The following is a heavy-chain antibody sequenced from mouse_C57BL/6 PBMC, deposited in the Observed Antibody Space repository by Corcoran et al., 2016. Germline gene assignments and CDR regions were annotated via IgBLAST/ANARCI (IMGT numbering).Heavy chain of an antibody. D-gene: IGHD1-1*01. CDR3: ARRFITTVYYAMDY. J-gene: IGHJ4*01. CDR1: GYTFTDYY. Sequence: EVQLQQSGPVLVKPGASVKMSCKASGYTFTDYYMNWVKQSHGKSLEWIGVINPYNGGTSYNQKFKGKATLTVDKSSSTAYMELNSLTSEDSAVYYCARRFITTVYYAMDYWGQGTSVTVSS. V-gene: IGHV1-19*01. CDR2: INPYNGGT.